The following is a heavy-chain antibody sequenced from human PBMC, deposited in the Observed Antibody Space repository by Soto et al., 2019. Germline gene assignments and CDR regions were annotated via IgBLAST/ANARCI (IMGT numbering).Heavy chain of an antibody. CDR3: ARGAKGAYYVDV. D-gene: IGHD2-21*01. CDR1: DFTLSDFW. J-gene: IGHJ6*03. CDR2: IKFDGGST. V-gene: IGHV3-74*01. Sequence: EVQLVESGGALVSPGGSRRSPCEAPDFTLSDFWWPGVAQPPGKGLVWVSRIKFDGGSTNYADSVKGRFTISRDNAENTLYLQMDSLRAEDTAVYYCARGAKGAYYVDVWGKGTTVTVSS.